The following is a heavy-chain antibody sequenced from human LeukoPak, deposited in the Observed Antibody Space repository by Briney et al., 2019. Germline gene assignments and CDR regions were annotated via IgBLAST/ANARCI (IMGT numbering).Heavy chain of an antibody. V-gene: IGHV5-51*01. CDR3: ATYAGSSSKYFQD. D-gene: IGHD3-10*01. CDR1: GYSFTSYW. J-gene: IGHJ1*01. Sequence: GESLRISFKGSGYSFTSYWISWVRQMPGKGLEWMGIIYPGESDTRYSPSFQGQVTISADKSISTAYLQRSSLQASDTAMYYCATYAGSSSKYFQDWGQGTLVTVSS. CDR2: IYPGESDT.